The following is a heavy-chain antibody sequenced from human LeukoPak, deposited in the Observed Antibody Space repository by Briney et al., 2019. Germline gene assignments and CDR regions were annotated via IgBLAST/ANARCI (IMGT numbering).Heavy chain of an antibody. CDR2: IYYSGST. CDR1: GDSISSSSYY. D-gene: IGHD6-19*01. J-gene: IGHJ4*02. Sequence: SETLSLTCTVSGDSISSSSYYWGWIRQPPGNGLEWIGSIYYSGSTYYNPSLKSRVTISVDTSKNQISLKLSSVTAADTAVYYCARQVDHPVAGTLDDWGQGALVTVSS. V-gene: IGHV4-39*01. CDR3: ARQVDHPVAGTLDD.